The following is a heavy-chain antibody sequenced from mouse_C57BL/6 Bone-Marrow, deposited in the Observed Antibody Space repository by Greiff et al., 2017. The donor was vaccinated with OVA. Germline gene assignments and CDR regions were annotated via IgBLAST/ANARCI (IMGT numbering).Heavy chain of an antibody. Sequence: QVQLQQSVAELVRPGASVKLSCTASGFNIKNTYMHWVKQRPGQGLEWIGWIYPGSGNTKYNEKFKGKATLTVDTSSSTAYMQLSSLTSEDSAVYFCARWDGKKGYYAMDYWGQGTSVTVSS. J-gene: IGHJ4*01. CDR2: IYPGSGNT. CDR3: ARWDGKKGYYAMDY. CDR1: GFNIKNTY. V-gene: IGHV1-84*01. D-gene: IGHD2-1*01.